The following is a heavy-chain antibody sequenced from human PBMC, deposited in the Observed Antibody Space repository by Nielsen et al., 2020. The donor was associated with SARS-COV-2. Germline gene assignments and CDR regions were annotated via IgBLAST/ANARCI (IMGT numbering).Heavy chain of an antibody. Sequence: GESLKISCAASGFTFNIYAMAWVRRAPGRGLQWVTGVSASGGSTYYTDSVKGRFSISRGNSKNTLFLQMHSLRVEDTALYYCAKDGVVRGDALDLWGQGTMVTVSS. CDR2: VSASGGST. D-gene: IGHD3-10*01. J-gene: IGHJ3*01. CDR3: AKDGVVRGDALDL. V-gene: IGHV3-23*01. CDR1: GFTFNIYA.